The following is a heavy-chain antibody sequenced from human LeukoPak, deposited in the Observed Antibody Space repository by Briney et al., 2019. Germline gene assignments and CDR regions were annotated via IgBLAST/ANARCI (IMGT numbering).Heavy chain of an antibody. CDR1: GFTFTSYS. CDR3: ARGYTRAAFDI. D-gene: IGHD5-24*01. V-gene: IGHV3-48*01. CDR2: ISSTGGTI. J-gene: IGHJ3*02. Sequence: GGSLRLSCAASGFTFTSYSMSWVRQAPGKGLEWVSFISSTGGTIYYADSVKGRFTVSRDNGKNSLLLQMNSLRAEDTALYYCARGYTRAAFDIWGQGTVVAVSS.